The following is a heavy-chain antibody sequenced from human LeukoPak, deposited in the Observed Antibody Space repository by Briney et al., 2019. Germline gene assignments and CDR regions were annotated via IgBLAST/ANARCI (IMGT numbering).Heavy chain of an antibody. D-gene: IGHD4-17*01. J-gene: IGHJ3*01. V-gene: IGHV3-53*01. Sequence: PGGSLRLSCAAPGFTFTTYAISWVRQAPGKGLEWVSVVYSSGTTYYADSVKGRFTISRVNSNNTLYLQMNSLRDEDTAVYYCARGPVTKFDVWGQGTILTVSS. CDR1: GFTFTTYA. CDR2: VYSSGTT. CDR3: ARGPVTKFDV.